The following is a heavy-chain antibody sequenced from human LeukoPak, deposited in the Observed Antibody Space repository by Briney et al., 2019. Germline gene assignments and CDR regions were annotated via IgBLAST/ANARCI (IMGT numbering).Heavy chain of an antibody. J-gene: IGHJ4*02. V-gene: IGHV3-53*01. Sequence: GGSLRLSCTASGFTFGDDGMSWVRQAPGKGLEWVSVIYSGGSTYYADSVKGRFTISRDNSKNTLYLQMNSLRAEDTAVYYCAREGYCSSTSCYGVYFDYWGQGTLVTVSS. CDR3: AREGYCSSTSCYGVYFDY. D-gene: IGHD2-2*01. CDR2: IYSGGST. CDR1: GFTFGDDG.